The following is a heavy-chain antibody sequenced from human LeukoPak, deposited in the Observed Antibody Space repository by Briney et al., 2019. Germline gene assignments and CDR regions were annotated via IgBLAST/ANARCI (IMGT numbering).Heavy chain of an antibody. J-gene: IGHJ4*02. Sequence: SETLSLTCTVSGGSISSYYWSWIRQTPGKGLEWIGYIYYSGSTNCNPSLKSRVTISVDTSKHQFSLRLSSVTAADTAVYYCARGKTGDPFSFDYWGQGTLVTVSS. V-gene: IGHV4-59*01. CDR1: GGSISSYY. CDR3: ARGKTGDPFSFDY. CDR2: IYYSGST. D-gene: IGHD7-27*01.